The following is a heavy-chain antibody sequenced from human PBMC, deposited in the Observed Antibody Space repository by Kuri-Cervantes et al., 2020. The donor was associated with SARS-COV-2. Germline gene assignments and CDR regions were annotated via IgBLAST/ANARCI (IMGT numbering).Heavy chain of an antibody. CDR1: GFTFSSYA. Sequence: GESLKISCAASGFTFSSYAMSWVRQAPGKGLEWVSGISGSGGSTYYADSVKGRFTISRDNSKNTLYLQMNSLRAEDTAMYYCARKWAGSSWYSYYYYYGMDVWGQGTTVTVSS. D-gene: IGHD6-13*01. V-gene: IGHV3-23*01. J-gene: IGHJ6*02. CDR3: ARKWAGSSWYSYYYYYGMDV. CDR2: ISGSGGST.